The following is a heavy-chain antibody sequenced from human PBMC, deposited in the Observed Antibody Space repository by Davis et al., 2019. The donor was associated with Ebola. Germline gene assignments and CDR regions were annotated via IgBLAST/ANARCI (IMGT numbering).Heavy chain of an antibody. Sequence: ASVKVSCKASGYTFTGYYMHWVRQAPGQGLEWMGRINPNSGGPNYAQKFQGRITMTRDTSISTAYMELSRLRSDDTAMYYCARDPSTSSWYVEYWGQGTLVTVSS. J-gene: IGHJ4*02. CDR1: GYTFTGYY. CDR2: INPNSGGP. CDR3: ARDPSTSSWYVEY. D-gene: IGHD6-13*01. V-gene: IGHV1-2*02.